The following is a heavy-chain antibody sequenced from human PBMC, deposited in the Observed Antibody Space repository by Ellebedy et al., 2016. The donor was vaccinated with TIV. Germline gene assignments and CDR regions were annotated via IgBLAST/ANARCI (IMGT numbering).Heavy chain of an antibody. CDR1: GFTFSNAW. Sequence: GESLKISCAASGFTFSNAWMGWVRQAPGKGLEWVARIKSNTYSGTTDYAAPVIGRFTISRDDSKNTLYLQMNSLKTEDTAVYYCTGTGRHSAGLDVWGQGTTVTVSS. J-gene: IGHJ6*02. D-gene: IGHD1-1*01. CDR2: IKSNTYSGTT. CDR3: TGTGRHSAGLDV. V-gene: IGHV3-15*01.